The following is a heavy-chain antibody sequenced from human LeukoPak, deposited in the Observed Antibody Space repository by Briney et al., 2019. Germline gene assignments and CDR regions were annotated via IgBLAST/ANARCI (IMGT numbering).Heavy chain of an antibody. CDR3: VRGLSGSSGCYYGDY. CDR2: MNPNSGNT. Sequence: ASVKVSCKASGYTFTSYDINWVRQATGQGLEWMGWMNPNSGNTGYAQKFQGRVTMTRNTSISTAYMELSSLRSEDTAVYYCVRGLSGSSGCYYGDYWGQGTLVTVSS. CDR1: GYTFTSYD. D-gene: IGHD3-22*01. J-gene: IGHJ4*02. V-gene: IGHV1-8*01.